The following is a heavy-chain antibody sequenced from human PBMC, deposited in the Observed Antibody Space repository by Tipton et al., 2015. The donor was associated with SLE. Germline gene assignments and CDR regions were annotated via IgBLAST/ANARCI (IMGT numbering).Heavy chain of an antibody. J-gene: IGHJ6*02. CDR2: MYYRGTT. CDR3: ARDPPSSYYYGMDV. D-gene: IGHD3-16*01. V-gene: IGHV4-39*02. CDR1: GGSISSSDYY. Sequence: TLSLTCTISGGSISSSDYYWGWIRQPPGKGLEWIGSMYYRGTTYYNPSLKSRVTMSVDPSKNQFSLRLNSVTAADTAVYYCARDPPSSYYYGMDVWGQGTTVTVSS.